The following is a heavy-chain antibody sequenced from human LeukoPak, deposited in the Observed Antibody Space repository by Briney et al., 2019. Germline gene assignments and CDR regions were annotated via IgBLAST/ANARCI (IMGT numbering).Heavy chain of an antibody. CDR1: GFTFSSYW. CDR2: INSDGSST. CDR3: ARGGYSYGFPFDY. V-gene: IGHV3-74*01. D-gene: IGHD5-18*01. J-gene: IGHJ4*02. Sequence: GGSLRLSCAASGFTFSSYWMHWVRQAPGKGLVWVSRINSDGSSTSYADSVKGRFTISRDNSKNTLYLQMNSLRAEDTAVYYCARGGYSYGFPFDYWGQGTLVTVSS.